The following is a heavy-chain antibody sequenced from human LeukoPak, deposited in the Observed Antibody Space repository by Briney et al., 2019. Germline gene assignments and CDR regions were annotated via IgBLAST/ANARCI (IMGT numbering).Heavy chain of an antibody. CDR1: GFTFDDYA. CDR2: ISGDGGST. V-gene: IGHV3-43*02. D-gene: IGHD4-23*01. J-gene: IGHJ6*03. Sequence: GGSLRLSCAASGFTFDDYAMHWVRQAPGKGLEWVSLISGDGGSTYYADSVKGRFTISRDNSKNSLYLQMNSLRTEDTALYYCAKGVSPDRPYYYYYYYMDVWVKGTTVTVSS. CDR3: AKGVSPDRPYYYYYYYMDV.